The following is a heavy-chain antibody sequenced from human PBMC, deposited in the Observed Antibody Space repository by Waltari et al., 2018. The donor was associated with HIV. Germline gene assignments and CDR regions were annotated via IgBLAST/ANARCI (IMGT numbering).Heavy chain of an antibody. CDR3: GRGPGRSVDY. J-gene: IGHJ4*02. V-gene: IGHV7-4-1*02. CDR1: GYTFTNFA. D-gene: IGHD3-10*01. Sequence: QVHLVQSGSELKKPGASVKVSCKASGYTFTNFAMNWVRQAPGQGLEWMGWINTKTGNPPYAQGFTGRFVFSLDTSVTTAYLQISSLKAEDTAVYYCGRGPGRSVDYWGQGTLVTVSS. CDR2: INTKTGNP.